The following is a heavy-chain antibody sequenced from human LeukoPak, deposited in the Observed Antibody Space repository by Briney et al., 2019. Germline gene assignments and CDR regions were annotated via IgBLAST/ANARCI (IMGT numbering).Heavy chain of an antibody. CDR3: ATDSRYYYDSSGYCLDY. J-gene: IGHJ4*02. D-gene: IGHD3-22*01. V-gene: IGHV1-24*01. CDR2: FDPEDGET. CDR1: GYTLTELS. Sequence: ASVKVSCKVSGYTLTELSMHWVRQAPGKGLEWMGGFDPEDGETIYAQKFQGRVTMTEVTSTDTAYMELSSLRSEDTAVYYCATDSRYYYDSSGYCLDYWGQGTLVTVSS.